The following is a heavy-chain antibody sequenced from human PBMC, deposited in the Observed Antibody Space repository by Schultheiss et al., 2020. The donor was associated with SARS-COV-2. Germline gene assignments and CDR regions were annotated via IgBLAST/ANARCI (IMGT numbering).Heavy chain of an antibody. CDR2: ISGSGGST. D-gene: IGHD3-3*01. Sequence: GGSLRLSCAASGFTFSSYAMHWVRQAPGKGLEWVSAISGSGGSTYYADSVKGRFTISRDNSKNTLYLQMNSLRAEDTAVYYCARDVRVLRFLEWLPTISMDVWGQGTTVTVSS. CDR1: GFTFSSYA. V-gene: IGHV3-23*01. CDR3: ARDVRVLRFLEWLPTISMDV. J-gene: IGHJ6*02.